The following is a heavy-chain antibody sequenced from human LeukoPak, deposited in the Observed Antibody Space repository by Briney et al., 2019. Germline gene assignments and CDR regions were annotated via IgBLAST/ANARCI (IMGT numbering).Heavy chain of an antibody. Sequence: GGSLRLSCAASGFTFSSYSMNWVRQAPGKGLEWVAVISYDGSNKYYADSVKGRFTISRDNSKNTLYLQMNSLRAEDTAVYYCARWYSSSWRIIDYWGQGTLVTVSS. CDR2: ISYDGSNK. CDR1: GFTFSSYS. D-gene: IGHD6-13*01. CDR3: ARWYSSSWRIIDY. J-gene: IGHJ4*02. V-gene: IGHV3-30*03.